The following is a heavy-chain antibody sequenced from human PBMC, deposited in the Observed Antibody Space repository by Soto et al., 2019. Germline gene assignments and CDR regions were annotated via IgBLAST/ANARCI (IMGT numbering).Heavy chain of an antibody. CDR1: GGSISSGGYY. CDR3: ARVRRTAMAPRYFDY. CDR2: IYYSGST. Sequence: QVQLQESGPGLVKPSQTLSLTCTVSGGSISSGGYYWSWIRQHPGKGLEWIGYIYYSGSTYYNPSLKSRVTISVDTSKTQFSLKLSSVTAADTAVYYCARVRRTAMAPRYFDYWGQGTLVTVSS. V-gene: IGHV4-31*03. J-gene: IGHJ4*02. D-gene: IGHD5-18*01.